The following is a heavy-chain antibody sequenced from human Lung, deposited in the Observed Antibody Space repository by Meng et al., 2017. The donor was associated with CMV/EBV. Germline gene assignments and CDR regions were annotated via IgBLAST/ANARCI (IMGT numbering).Heavy chain of an antibody. V-gene: IGHV4-34*01. CDR2: INHSGST. CDR3: AGGRCDYWGSYYGGYLGY. Sequence: SETLCLXCAVYGGSFSGYYWSWIRQPPGKGLEWIGEINHSGSTNYNPSLKSRVTISVDTSKNQFSLKLSSVTAADTGVYYSAGGRCDYWGSYYGGYLGYWXQGTXVTVSS. D-gene: IGHD3-3*01. J-gene: IGHJ4*02. CDR1: GGSFSGYY.